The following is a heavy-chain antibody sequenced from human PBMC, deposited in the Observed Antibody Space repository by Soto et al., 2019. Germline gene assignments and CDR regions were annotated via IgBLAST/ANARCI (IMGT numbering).Heavy chain of an antibody. V-gene: IGHV3-33*01. CDR2: IWYDGSNK. J-gene: IGHJ6*02. Sequence: QVQLVESGGGVVQPGRSLRLSCAASGFTFSSYGMRWVRQAPGKGLEWVAVIWYDGSNKYYADSVKGRFTISRDNSKNTLYLQMNSLRAEDTAVYYCARDHDYGDYSYYYYGMDVWGQGTTVTVSS. CDR1: GFTFSSYG. CDR3: ARDHDYGDYSYYYYGMDV. D-gene: IGHD4-17*01.